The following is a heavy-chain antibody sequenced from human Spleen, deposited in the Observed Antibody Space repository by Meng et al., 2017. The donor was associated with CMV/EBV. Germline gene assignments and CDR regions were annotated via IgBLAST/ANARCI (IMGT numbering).Heavy chain of an antibody. CDR3: ASGYDFWSGYYMGAFDI. CDR2: ISSSSSYI. CDR1: GFTFSSYS. D-gene: IGHD3-3*01. J-gene: IGHJ3*02. V-gene: IGHV3-21*01. Sequence: GESLKISCAASGFTFSSYSMNWVRQAPGKGLEWVSSISSSSSYIYYADSVKGRFTISRDNAKNSLYLQMNSLRAEDTAVYYCASGYDFWSGYYMGAFDIWGQGTMVTVSS.